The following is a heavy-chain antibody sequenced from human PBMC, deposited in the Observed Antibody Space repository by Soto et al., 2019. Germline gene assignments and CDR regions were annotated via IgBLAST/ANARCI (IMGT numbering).Heavy chain of an antibody. Sequence: EVQLLESGGGLVQPGGSLRLSCAASGFTFSSYAMSWVRQAPGKGLEWVSAISGSGGSTYYADSVKGRFTISRDNSKNXLYLQMNSLRAEDTAVYYCAKEGKDLLQLEYYFDYWGQGTLVTVSS. CDR3: AKEGKDLLQLEYYFDY. CDR2: ISGSGGST. V-gene: IGHV3-23*01. J-gene: IGHJ4*02. D-gene: IGHD5-18*01. CDR1: GFTFSSYA.